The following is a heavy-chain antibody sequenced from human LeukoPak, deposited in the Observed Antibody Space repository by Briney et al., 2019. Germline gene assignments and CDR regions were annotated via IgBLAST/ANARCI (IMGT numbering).Heavy chain of an antibody. CDR1: GFTFSSYA. J-gene: IGHJ5*02. CDR3: ARGLIVEVVAATWFDP. V-gene: IGHV3-21*01. D-gene: IGHD2-15*01. CDR2: ISSSSSYI. Sequence: GGSLRLSCAASGFTFSSYAMSWVRQAPGKGLEWVSSISSSSSYIYYADSVKGRFTISRDNAKNSLYLQMNSLRAEDTAVYYCARGLIVEVVAATWFDPWGQGTLVTVSS.